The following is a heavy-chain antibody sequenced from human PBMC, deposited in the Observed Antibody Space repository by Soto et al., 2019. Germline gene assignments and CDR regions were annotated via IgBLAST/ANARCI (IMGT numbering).Heavy chain of an antibody. CDR3: ARDLGGYCSGGSCYPSINFLFDY. V-gene: IGHV3-33*01. Sequence: PGGSLRLSCAASGFTSSGYGMHWVRQAPGKGLEWVAVIWYDGSNKYYADSVKGRFTISRDNSKNTLYLQMNSLRAEDTAVYYCARDLGGYCSGGSCYPSINFLFDYWGQGTLVTVSS. D-gene: IGHD2-15*01. CDR1: GFTSSGYG. J-gene: IGHJ4*02. CDR2: IWYDGSNK.